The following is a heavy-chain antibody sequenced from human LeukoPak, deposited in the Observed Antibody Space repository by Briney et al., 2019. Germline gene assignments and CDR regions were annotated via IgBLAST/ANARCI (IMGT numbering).Heavy chain of an antibody. CDR1: GYTLTELS. D-gene: IGHD3-16*01. Sequence: ASVKVSCKVSGYTLTELSMHWVRQAPGKGLEWMGGFDPEDGETFYAQKFQGRVTMTRNTSISTAYMELSSLRSEDTAVYYCARKRRGGVIDYWGQGTLVTVSS. V-gene: IGHV1-24*01. CDR3: ARKRRGGVIDY. J-gene: IGHJ4*02. CDR2: FDPEDGET.